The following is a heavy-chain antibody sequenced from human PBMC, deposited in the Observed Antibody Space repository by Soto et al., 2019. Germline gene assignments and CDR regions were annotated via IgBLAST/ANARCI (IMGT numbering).Heavy chain of an antibody. CDR1: GGNFTNYG. J-gene: IGHJ5*02. Sequence: QVQLVQSGAELKKPGSSVKVSCKAFGGNFTNYGISWVRQAPGQGLEWMGGIIPLFGTTNYAQKFRGRVTVTADEYTSTVYMELKSLRSEDTAIYYCARAHGTSWYNWFDPWGQGTLVTVSS. V-gene: IGHV1-69*01. D-gene: IGHD1-26*01. CDR3: ARAHGTSWYNWFDP. CDR2: IIPLFGTT.